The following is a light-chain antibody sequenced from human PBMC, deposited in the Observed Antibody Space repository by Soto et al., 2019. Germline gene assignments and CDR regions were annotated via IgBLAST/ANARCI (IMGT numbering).Light chain of an antibody. V-gene: IGKV3-20*01. J-gene: IGKJ1*01. CDR3: QQYGNSPLT. Sequence: EIVLTQSPGTLSLSPGERGTLSCRASQSVTSNYLAWYKQQPGQAPRLLIFGASSRGTGIPDRFSGSGSGTEFTPTISRLEPEDFAVYYCQQYGNSPLTVGQGTKVESK. CDR1: QSVTSNY. CDR2: GAS.